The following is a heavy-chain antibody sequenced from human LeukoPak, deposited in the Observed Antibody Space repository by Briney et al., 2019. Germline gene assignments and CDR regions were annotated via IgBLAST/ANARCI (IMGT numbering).Heavy chain of an antibody. CDR2: FDPEDGET. Sequence: ASVKVSCKVSGYTLTELSMHWVRQAPGKGLEWMGGFDPEDGETIYAQKFQGRVTITADESTSTAYMELSSLRSEDTAVYYCARAPLTIFGAIYYYYGMDVWGQGTTVTVSS. V-gene: IGHV1-24*01. CDR3: ARAPLTIFGAIYYYYGMDV. J-gene: IGHJ6*02. D-gene: IGHD3-3*01. CDR1: GYTLTELS.